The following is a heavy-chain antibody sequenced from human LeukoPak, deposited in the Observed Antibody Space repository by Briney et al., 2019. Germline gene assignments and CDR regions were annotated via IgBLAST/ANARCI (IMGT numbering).Heavy chain of an antibody. Sequence: GGSLRLSCSASGFTFSSYPMHWVRQAPGKGLEYVSAISSNGVNTDYADSVRGRFTISRDNSKNTLYLQMSSLRPEDTAVYYCVTIFGGLPDYWGQGTLVTVSS. D-gene: IGHD3-3*01. CDR2: ISSNGVNT. V-gene: IGHV3-64D*06. CDR3: VTIFGGLPDY. J-gene: IGHJ4*02. CDR1: GFTFSSYP.